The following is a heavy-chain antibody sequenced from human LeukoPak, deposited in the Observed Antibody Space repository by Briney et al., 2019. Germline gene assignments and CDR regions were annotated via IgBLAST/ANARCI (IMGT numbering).Heavy chain of an antibody. V-gene: IGHV4-39*01. CDR2: IHYSGST. Sequence: SETLSLTCTVSGGSISSSSYYWGWIRQPPGKGLEWIGSIHYSGSTYYNPSLKSRVTISVDTSKNQFSLKLSSVTAADTAVYYCARRGGRWGGVDFWGQGTLVTVSS. CDR1: GGSISSSSYY. CDR3: ARRGGRWGGVDF. J-gene: IGHJ4*02. D-gene: IGHD2-15*01.